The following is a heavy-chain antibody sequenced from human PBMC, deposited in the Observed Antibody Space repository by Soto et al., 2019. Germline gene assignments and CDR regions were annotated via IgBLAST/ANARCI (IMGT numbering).Heavy chain of an antibody. CDR1: GFTFSSYA. CDR2: ISSNGGST. Sequence: PGGSLRLSCSASGFTFSSYAMHWVRQAPGKGLEYVSAISSNGGSTYYADSVKGRFTISRDNSKNTLYLQMSSLRAEDTAVYYCVKGPAPVLRFLEWLYGMDVWGQGTTVTVSS. D-gene: IGHD3-3*01. J-gene: IGHJ6*02. CDR3: VKGPAPVLRFLEWLYGMDV. V-gene: IGHV3-64D*06.